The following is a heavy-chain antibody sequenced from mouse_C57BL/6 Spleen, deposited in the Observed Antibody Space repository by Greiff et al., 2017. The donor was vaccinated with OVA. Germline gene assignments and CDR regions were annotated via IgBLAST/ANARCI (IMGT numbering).Heavy chain of an antibody. Sequence: VQLQQSGPELVKPGASVKISCKASGYTFTDYYMNWVKQSHGKSLEWIGDINPNNGGTSYNQKFKGKATLTVDKSSSTAYMELRSLTSEDSAVYYCARYGYYGSSYVYWGQGTLVTVSA. J-gene: IGHJ3*01. V-gene: IGHV1-26*01. D-gene: IGHD1-1*01. CDR1: GYTFTDYY. CDR3: ARYGYYGSSYVY. CDR2: INPNNGGT.